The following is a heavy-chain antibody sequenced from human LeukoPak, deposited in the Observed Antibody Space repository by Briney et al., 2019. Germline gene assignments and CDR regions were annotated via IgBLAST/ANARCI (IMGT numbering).Heavy chain of an antibody. V-gene: IGHV1-2*02. Sequence: SVKVSCKASGYTFTGYYIHWVRQAPGQGLEWMGWINPNSGGTNYAQKFQGRVTMTRDTSISTAYMELRRLRSDDRAVYYCARGPPTIVLVITTGDFDSWGQGTLVTVSS. CDR1: GYTFTGYY. J-gene: IGHJ4*02. CDR3: ARGPPTIVLVITTGDFDS. D-gene: IGHD3-22*01. CDR2: INPNSGGT.